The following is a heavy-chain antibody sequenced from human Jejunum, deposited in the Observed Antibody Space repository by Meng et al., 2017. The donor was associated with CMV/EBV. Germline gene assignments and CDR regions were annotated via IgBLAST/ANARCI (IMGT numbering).Heavy chain of an antibody. V-gene: IGHV5-51*01. CDR3: VRRAGSLYYFDF. CDR1: GYTVSASW. D-gene: IGHD3-10*01. CDR2: IYPDDSDS. Sequence: GSGYTVSASWIGWVRQMPGKGLEWMGIIYPDDSDSRYNPSFQGQVTISADKSITTAYLQWSSLKASDTGMYYCVRRAGSLYYFDFWGPGTLVTVSS. J-gene: IGHJ4*02.